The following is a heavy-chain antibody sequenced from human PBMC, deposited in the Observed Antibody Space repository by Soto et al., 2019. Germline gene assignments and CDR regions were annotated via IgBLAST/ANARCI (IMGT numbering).Heavy chain of an antibody. CDR3: ASRDPGTSVDY. J-gene: IGHJ4*02. Sequence: SETLSLTCAVSGGSVTSNNWWTWVRQPPGQGLEWIGEIYRTGSTNYIPSLKRRVTISLDKSENQFSLKVTSLTAADTAVYYCASRDPGTSVDYWGQGTLVTVSS. CDR1: GGSVTSNNW. CDR2: IYRTGST. V-gene: IGHV4-4*02. D-gene: IGHD1-7*01.